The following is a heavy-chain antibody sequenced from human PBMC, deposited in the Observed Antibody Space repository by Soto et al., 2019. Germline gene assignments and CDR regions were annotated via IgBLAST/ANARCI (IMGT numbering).Heavy chain of an antibody. CDR3: AKDPGRMGSGWPGGYYFDY. CDR1: GGSFSGYY. CDR2: VYNSGST. J-gene: IGHJ4*02. Sequence: SETLSLTCAVYGGSFSGYYWSWIRQPPGKGLEWIGYVYNSGSTNYNPSLKSRVTISEDTSKSQFSLKVNSMTAADTAVYYCAKDPGRMGSGWPGGYYFDYWGQGTLVTVSS. D-gene: IGHD6-19*01. V-gene: IGHV4-34*11.